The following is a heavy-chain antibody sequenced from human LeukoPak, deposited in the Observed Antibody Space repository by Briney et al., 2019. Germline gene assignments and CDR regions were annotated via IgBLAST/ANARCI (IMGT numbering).Heavy chain of an antibody. CDR1: GFTFSSYA. CDR3: ARKKIGDYCFDY. Sequence: GGSLRLSCAASGFTFSSYAMSWVRRAPGKGLEWVSIISGSGGSTYYADSVKGRFTISRDNSKNTLYLQMNSLRAEDTAVYYCARKKIGDYCFDYWGQGTLVTVSS. D-gene: IGHD4-17*01. V-gene: IGHV3-23*01. CDR2: ISGSGGST. J-gene: IGHJ4*02.